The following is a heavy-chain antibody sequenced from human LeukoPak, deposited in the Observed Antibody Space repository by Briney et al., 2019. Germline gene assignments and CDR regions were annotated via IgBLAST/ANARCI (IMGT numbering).Heavy chain of an antibody. V-gene: IGHV1-8*01. J-gene: IGHJ4*02. D-gene: IGHD3-22*01. CDR3: ARGFDGSGYFVDH. CDR2: MSPNSGNT. CDR1: GYTCTSYD. Sequence: ASVKVSCKASGYTCTSYDITWVRQATGQGLEWLGWMSPNSGNTGYAQKFQGRVTMTRDTSISTAYMELSSLRSEDTAVYYRARGFDGSGYFVDHWGQGTLVTVSS.